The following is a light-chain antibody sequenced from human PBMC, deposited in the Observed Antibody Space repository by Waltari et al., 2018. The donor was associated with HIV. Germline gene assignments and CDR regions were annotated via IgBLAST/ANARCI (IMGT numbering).Light chain of an antibody. V-gene: IGLV2-18*02. CDR2: EVT. Sequence: QSALTQPPSVSGSPGQSVAISCTGTSSDLGTYNRVSWYQQPPGTAPKLMIYEVTKRPSGVPDRFSGSKSGNTASLTISGLQAEDEGDYYCSSYTSSNTWVFGGGTKLTVL. CDR1: SSDLGTYNR. CDR3: SSYTSSNTWV. J-gene: IGLJ3*02.